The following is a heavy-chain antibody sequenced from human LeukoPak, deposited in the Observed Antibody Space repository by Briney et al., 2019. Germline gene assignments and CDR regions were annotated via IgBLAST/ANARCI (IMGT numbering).Heavy chain of an antibody. CDR2: ISTSGVST. Sequence: PGGSLRLSCAASGFTFSSYAMSWVRQAPGKGLEWVSSISTSGVSTNYADSVKGRFTISRENSKSMVYLQMNSLRAEDTAVYYCAKNTSGTYLDYWGQGILVTASS. J-gene: IGHJ4*02. D-gene: IGHD1-26*01. CDR1: GFTFSSYA. CDR3: AKNTSGTYLDY. V-gene: IGHV3-23*01.